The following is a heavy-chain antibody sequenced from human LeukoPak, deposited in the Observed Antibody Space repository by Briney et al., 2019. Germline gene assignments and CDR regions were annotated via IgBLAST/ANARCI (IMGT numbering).Heavy chain of an antibody. J-gene: IGHJ4*02. CDR1: GFTFSSYW. V-gene: IGHV3-74*01. CDR3: AKDRGSSGWYYFGY. CDR2: INSDGSRT. Sequence: GGSLRLSCAASGFTFSSYWMHWVRQAPGKGLVWVSRINSDGSRTNYADSVKGRFTISRDNAKNTLYLQMNSLRAEDTAVYYCAKDRGSSGWYYFGYWGQGTLVTVSS. D-gene: IGHD6-19*01.